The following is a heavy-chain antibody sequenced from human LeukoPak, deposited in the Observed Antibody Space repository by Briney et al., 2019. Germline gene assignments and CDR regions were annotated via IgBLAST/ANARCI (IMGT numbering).Heavy chain of an antibody. CDR1: GGSISSYY. CDR3: ARERLELRGWFDP. CDR2: IYYSGST. D-gene: IGHD1-7*01. V-gene: IGHV4-59*01. J-gene: IGHJ5*02. Sequence: SETLSLTCTASGGSISSYYWSWIRQPPGKGLEWIGYIYYSGSTNYNPSLKSGVTISVDTSKNQFSLKLSSVTAADTAVYYCARERLELRGWFDPWGQGTLVTVSS.